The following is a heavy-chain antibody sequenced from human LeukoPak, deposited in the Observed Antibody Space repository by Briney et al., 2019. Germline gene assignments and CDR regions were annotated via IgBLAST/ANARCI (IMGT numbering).Heavy chain of an antibody. CDR1: GFTFTTYG. D-gene: IGHD3-16*01. J-gene: IGHJ4*02. V-gene: IGHV3-23*01. Sequence: HPGGSLRLSCAASGFTFTTYGMSWVRQAPGKGLEWVSVISHRGQNTYYADSVKGRFTISKDNSKNTLYLQMNSLSGDDTSMYFCARAYGGLIDYWGQGTLVTVSS. CDR2: ISHRGQNT. CDR3: ARAYGGLIDY.